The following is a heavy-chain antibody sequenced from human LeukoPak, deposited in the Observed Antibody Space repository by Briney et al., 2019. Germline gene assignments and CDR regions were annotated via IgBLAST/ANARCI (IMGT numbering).Heavy chain of an antibody. D-gene: IGHD3-22*01. V-gene: IGHV3-48*02. Sequence: PGGSLRLSCATSGFTFSSYSMNWVRQAPGKGLELISYIRSSGSATHYADSVKGRFTISRDNAKNSLYLQMNSLRDEDTAVYYCARDYPYYYDRVENYYYGMDVWGQGTTVTVSS. CDR2: IRSSGSAT. CDR3: ARDYPYYYDRVENYYYGMDV. J-gene: IGHJ6*02. CDR1: GFTFSSYS.